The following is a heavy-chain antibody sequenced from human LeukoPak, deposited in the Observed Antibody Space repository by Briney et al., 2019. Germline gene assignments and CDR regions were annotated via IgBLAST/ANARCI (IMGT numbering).Heavy chain of an antibody. CDR2: IIPILGIA. D-gene: IGHD4-23*01. CDR1: GGTFSSYA. J-gene: IGHJ1*01. V-gene: IGHV1-69*04. CDR3: AREGHGGYKYFRH. Sequence: GASVKVSCKASGGTFSSYAISWVRQAPGQGLEWMGRIIPILGIANYAQKFQGRVTITADKSTSTAYMELSSLRSEDTAVFFCAREGHGGYKYFRHWGQGTLVTVSS.